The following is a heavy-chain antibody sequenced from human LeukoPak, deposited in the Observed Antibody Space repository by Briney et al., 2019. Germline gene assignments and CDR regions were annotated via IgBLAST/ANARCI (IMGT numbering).Heavy chain of an antibody. CDR1: GFTFSTYV. CDR3: ARSRDVFNLLDY. V-gene: IGHV3-64*01. D-gene: IGHD5-24*01. J-gene: IGHJ4*02. Sequence: GGSLRLSCAASGFTFSTYVMNWDRQAPGKGLEHVSSITSDGGSTYYASSVKGRFTVSRDNSKNTLYLQMGSLRVEDMAVYYCARSRDVFNLLDYWGQGTLVTVSS. CDR2: ITSDGGST.